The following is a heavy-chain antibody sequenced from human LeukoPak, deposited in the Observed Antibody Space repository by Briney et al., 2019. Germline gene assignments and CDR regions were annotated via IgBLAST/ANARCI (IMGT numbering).Heavy chain of an antibody. CDR1: GFTFSSYW. Sequence: PGGSLRLSCAASGFTFSSYWMSWVRQALGRGLEWVANVKQDGGEKYYVGSVKGRFTVSRDNAKNSLYLQMNSLRAEDTAVYYCAREWNYYGSGIMDVWGKGTTVTVSS. D-gene: IGHD3-10*01. CDR3: AREWNYYGSGIMDV. J-gene: IGHJ6*04. CDR2: VKQDGGEK. V-gene: IGHV3-7*01.